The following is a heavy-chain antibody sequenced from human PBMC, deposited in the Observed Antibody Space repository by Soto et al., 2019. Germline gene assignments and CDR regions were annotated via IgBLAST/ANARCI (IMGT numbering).Heavy chain of an antibody. CDR3: AILDGSGYDSFDY. CDR1: GFTFSSYE. J-gene: IGHJ4*02. D-gene: IGHD5-18*01. V-gene: IGHV3-48*03. CDR2: ISSSGSTI. Sequence: PGGSLRLSFAASGFTFSSYEMNWVRQAPGKGLEWVSFISSSGSTIYYADSMKGRFTISRDNAKNSLYLQMNSLRAEDTAVYYCAILDGSGYDSFDYWGQGTLVTVSS.